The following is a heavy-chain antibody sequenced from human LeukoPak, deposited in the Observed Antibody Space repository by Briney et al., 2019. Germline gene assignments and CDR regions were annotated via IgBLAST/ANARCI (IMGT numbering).Heavy chain of an antibody. J-gene: IGHJ4*02. CDR1: GFTFSSYA. CDR2: ISGRGGST. D-gene: IGHD3-9*01. V-gene: IGHV3-23*01. CDR3: AKGVPYYDILTGYSTLDY. Sequence: GGSLRLVCSASGFTFSSYAMSWVHQAPGKGVECGSAISGRGGSTYYADSVKGRFTISRDHSKNTLYLQMNSLRAEDTAVYYCAKGVPYYDILTGYSTLDYWGQGTLVTVSS.